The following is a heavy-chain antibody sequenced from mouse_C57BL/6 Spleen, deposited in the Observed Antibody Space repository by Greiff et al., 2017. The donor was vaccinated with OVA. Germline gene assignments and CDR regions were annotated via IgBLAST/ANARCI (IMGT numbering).Heavy chain of an antibody. D-gene: IGHD2-4*01. J-gene: IGHJ4*01. Sequence: VQLQQPGAELVKPGASVKLSCKASGYTFTSYWMHWVKPRPGQGLEWIGMIHPTSGSTNYNEKFKSKATLTVDKSSSTAYMQLSSLTSETSAVYYCARGGYYDYYYALDYWGQGTSVTVSS. CDR1: GYTFTSYW. V-gene: IGHV1-64*01. CDR3: ARGGYYDYYYALDY. CDR2: IHPTSGST.